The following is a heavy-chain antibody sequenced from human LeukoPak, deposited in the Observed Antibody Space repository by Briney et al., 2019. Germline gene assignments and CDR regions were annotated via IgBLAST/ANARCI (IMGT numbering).Heavy chain of an antibody. CDR1: GFTFSSYA. Sequence: PGGSLRLSCAASGFTFSSYAMHWVRQAPGKGLEWVAVISYDGSNKYYADSVKGRFTISRDNSKNTLYLQMNSLRAEDTAVYYCARDGSGSYYFSYYMDVWGKGTTVTVSS. CDR3: ARDGSGSYYFSYYMDV. J-gene: IGHJ6*03. D-gene: IGHD3-10*01. V-gene: IGHV3-30*04. CDR2: ISYDGSNK.